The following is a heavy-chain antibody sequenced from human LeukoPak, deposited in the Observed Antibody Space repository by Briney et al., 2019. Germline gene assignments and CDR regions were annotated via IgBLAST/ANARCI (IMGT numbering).Heavy chain of an antibody. CDR3: ARDRPDYDILTGYRYFYGMDV. J-gene: IGHJ6*02. CDR1: GFTVSSNY. Sequence: GGSLRLSCAVSGFTVSSNYMSWVRQAPGKGLEWVSVIYSGGSTYYADSVKGRFTISRDNSKNTVYLQMNSLRVEDTAICYCARDRPDYDILTGYRYFYGMDVWGQGTTVTVSS. V-gene: IGHV3-66*01. CDR2: IYSGGST. D-gene: IGHD3-9*01.